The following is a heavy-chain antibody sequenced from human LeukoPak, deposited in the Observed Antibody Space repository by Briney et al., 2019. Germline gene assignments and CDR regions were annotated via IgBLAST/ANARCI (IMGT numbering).Heavy chain of an antibody. CDR3: ARGPGHSFKY. J-gene: IGHJ4*02. Sequence: SETLSLTCAVSDVSFTNYYWTWIRQSPGKGLEWLGEISHTGNTHYDPSLKNRVTVSVDISADMSTTRVSLNLKSVTAADMAIYYCARGPGHSFKYWGQGTRVTDSS. V-gene: IGHV4-34*01. D-gene: IGHD1-1*01. CDR1: DVSFTNYY. CDR2: ISHTGNT.